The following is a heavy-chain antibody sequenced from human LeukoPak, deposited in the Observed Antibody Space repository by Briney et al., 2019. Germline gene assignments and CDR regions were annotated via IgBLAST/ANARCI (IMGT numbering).Heavy chain of an antibody. V-gene: IGHV4-59*01. D-gene: IGHD3-10*01. J-gene: IGHJ6*02. CDR1: GGSFSVYY. CDR3: ARTSRHYYGSGKNLTPWPAGLDV. CDR2: SGSA. Sequence: PSETLSLTCTVSGGSFSVYYWTWIRQPPGKGLEWIGYSGSAKYNPSLKSRVTIPTDTSKRHFSLTLSNVTAADTAVYYCARTSRHYYGSGKNLTPWPAGLDVWGPGTTVTVS.